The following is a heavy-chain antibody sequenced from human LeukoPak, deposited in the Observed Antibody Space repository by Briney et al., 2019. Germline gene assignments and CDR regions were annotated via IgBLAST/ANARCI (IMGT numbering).Heavy chain of an antibody. CDR1: GFTFSSHG. J-gene: IGHJ4*02. D-gene: IGHD3-22*01. V-gene: IGHV3-30*18. CDR2: ILYDGSNE. CDR3: AKDGTGGYYYLDY. Sequence: PGTSLRLSCAASGFTFSSHGMHRVRQAPGMGLEWVALILYDGSNEYYADSVQGRFTISRDSSRNTLYLQMNSLRAEDTAVYYCAKDGTGGYYYLDYWGQGTLVTVSS.